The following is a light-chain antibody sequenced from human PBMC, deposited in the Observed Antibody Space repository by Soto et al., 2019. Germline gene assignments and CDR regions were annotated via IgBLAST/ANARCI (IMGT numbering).Light chain of an antibody. V-gene: IGKV4-1*01. CDR3: QKYYSTPDLT. J-gene: IGKJ4*01. Sequence: DIVMTQSPDSLAVSLGERATINCKSSQSVLYSSNNKNYLAWYQQKPGQPPKLLIYWASTRESGVPDRFSGSGSGTDFTLTISSLRAEDVAVYYIQKYYSTPDLTFGGGTKVEIK. CDR1: QSVLYSSNNKNY. CDR2: WAS.